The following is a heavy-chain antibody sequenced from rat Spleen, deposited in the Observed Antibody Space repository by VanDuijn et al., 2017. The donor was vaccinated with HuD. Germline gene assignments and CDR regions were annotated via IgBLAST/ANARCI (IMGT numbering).Heavy chain of an antibody. CDR1: GFTFNDYW. J-gene: IGHJ3*01. D-gene: IGHD3-8*01. Sequence: EVQLVESGGGQVQPGRSLKLSCVGSGFTFNDYWMSWIRQAPGKGLEWVASITNTGGSIYYPDSVKGRFTISRDNAKSTLYLQMDSLRSEDTATYYCTTVRSVGFTIPFAWWGQGTLVTVSS. V-gene: IGHV5-31*01. CDR2: ITNTGGSI. CDR3: TTVRSVGFTIPFAW.